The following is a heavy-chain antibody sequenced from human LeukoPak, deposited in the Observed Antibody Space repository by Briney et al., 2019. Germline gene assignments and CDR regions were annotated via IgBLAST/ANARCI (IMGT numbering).Heavy chain of an antibody. CDR3: TPRSRDFWSGFVN. Sequence: GASVTVSCKVSGNSLSELSIQLVRQAPGKGLECLGGFYPEEAKVVYAQNFQGRVTMTEYTSTQTAYMEMSGLTSEDTAVYYCTPRSRDFWSGFVNWGQGALVTVSS. CDR2: FYPEEAKV. J-gene: IGHJ4*02. CDR1: GNSLSELS. V-gene: IGHV1-24*01. D-gene: IGHD3-3*01.